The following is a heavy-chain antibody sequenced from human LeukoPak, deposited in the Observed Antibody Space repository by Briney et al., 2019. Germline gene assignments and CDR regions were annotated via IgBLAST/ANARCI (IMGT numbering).Heavy chain of an antibody. CDR1: GFIFNNSA. CDR3: VRGTTVTALDGGVFDF. V-gene: IGHV3-23*01. CDR2: ISASGTSV. Sequence: GGSLRLSCAASGFIFNNSALSWVRQAPGTGLEWVSAISASGTSVYYAVSVKGRFTISRDNSKNTLHLQMNNLRVADTAVYYCVRGTTVTALDGGVFDFWGQGALVTVSS. J-gene: IGHJ4*02. D-gene: IGHD2-21*02.